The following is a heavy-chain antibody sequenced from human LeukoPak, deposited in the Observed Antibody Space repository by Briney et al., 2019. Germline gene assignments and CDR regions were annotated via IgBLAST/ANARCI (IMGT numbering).Heavy chain of an antibody. J-gene: IGHJ6*03. CDR1: GFTFSDHY. V-gene: IGHV3-11*01. CDR2: ISSGSVT. CDR3: AKDVTGRRQIIVTINYFYMDV. Sequence: GGSLRLSCAASGFTFSDHYMSWIRQAPGKGLEWVSFISSGSVTFYADSVKGRFTLSRDNGRNSLYLQMSSLRPEDTGVYYCAKDVTGRRQIIVTINYFYMDVWGKGTTVTVS. D-gene: IGHD3-16*02.